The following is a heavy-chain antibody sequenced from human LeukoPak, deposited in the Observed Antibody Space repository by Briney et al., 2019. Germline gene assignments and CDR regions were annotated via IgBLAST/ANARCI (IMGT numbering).Heavy chain of an antibody. Sequence: GSLRLSCGASGFTFSSFGMHWLRQAPGKGLEWVSVIYSGGSTYYADSVKGRFTISRDHSKNTLYLQMNSLRAEDTAVYYCAREGRYITSFTFDYWGQGTLVTVSS. J-gene: IGHJ4*02. CDR3: AREGRYITSFTFDY. D-gene: IGHD5-18*01. CDR1: GFTFSSFG. V-gene: IGHV3-66*01. CDR2: IYSGGST.